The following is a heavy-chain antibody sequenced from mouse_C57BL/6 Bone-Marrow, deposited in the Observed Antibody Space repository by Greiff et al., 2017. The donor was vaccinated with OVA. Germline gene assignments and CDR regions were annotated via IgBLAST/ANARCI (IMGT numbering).Heavy chain of an antibody. D-gene: IGHD2-5*01. CDR3: ARGRSYYSNYGGFAY. Sequence: EVQLQQSGPELVKPGASVKIPCKASGYTFTDYNMDWVKQSHGKSLEWIGDINPNNGGTIYNQKFKGKATLTVDKSSSTAYMELRSLTSEDTAVYYCARGRSYYSNYGGFAYWGQGTLVTVSA. CDR1: GYTFTDYN. J-gene: IGHJ3*01. CDR2: INPNNGGT. V-gene: IGHV1-18*01.